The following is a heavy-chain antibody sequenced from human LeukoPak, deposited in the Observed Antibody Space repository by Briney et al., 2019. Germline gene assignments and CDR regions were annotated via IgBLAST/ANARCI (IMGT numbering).Heavy chain of an antibody. Sequence: PGGSLRLSCAASGFTFSSYAMSWVRQAPGKGLEWVSAISGSGGSTYYADSVKGRFTISRDNSKNTLYLQMNSLRAEDTAVYYCAKGPRLSIAGYYFDYWGQGTLVTVSS. J-gene: IGHJ4*02. CDR1: GFTFSSYA. CDR2: ISGSGGST. D-gene: IGHD1-20*01. CDR3: AKGPRLSIAGYYFDY. V-gene: IGHV3-23*01.